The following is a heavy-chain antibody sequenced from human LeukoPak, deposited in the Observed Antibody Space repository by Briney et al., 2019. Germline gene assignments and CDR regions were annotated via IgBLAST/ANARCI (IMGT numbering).Heavy chain of an antibody. D-gene: IGHD2-2*01. Sequence: QAGGSLRLSCAASGFTFSSYAMHWVRQAPGKGLEWVAVISYDGSNKYYADSVKGRFTISRDNSKNTLYLQMNSLRAEDTAVYYCARDSCQYWGQGTLVTVSS. J-gene: IGHJ4*02. V-gene: IGHV3-30-3*01. CDR3: ARDSCQY. CDR2: ISYDGSNK. CDR1: GFTFSSYA.